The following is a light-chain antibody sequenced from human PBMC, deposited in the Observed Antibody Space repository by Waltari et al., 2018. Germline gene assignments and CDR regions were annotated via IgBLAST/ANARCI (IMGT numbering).Light chain of an antibody. V-gene: IGKV3-20*01. CDR1: QSVRGT. J-gene: IGKJ1*01. CDR2: AAS. CDR3: QHYVRLPVT. Sequence: EIVLTQSPGTLSLSPGERATLSCRASQSVRGTLAWYQQKPGQPPRLLIYAASIRATGIPDRFSGSGSGTDSTLTISRLEPEDFAVYYCQHYVRLPVTFGQGTKVEIK.